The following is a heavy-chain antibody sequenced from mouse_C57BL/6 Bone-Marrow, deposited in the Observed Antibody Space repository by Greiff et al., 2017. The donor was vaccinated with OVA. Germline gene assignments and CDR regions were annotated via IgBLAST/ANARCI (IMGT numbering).Heavy chain of an antibody. V-gene: IGHV1-55*01. CDR3: ASDDGYYRRAMDY. Sequence: QVQLKQPGAELVKPGASVKMSCKASGYTFTSYWITWVKQRPGQGLEWIGDIYPGSGSTNYNEKFKSKATLTVDTSSSTAYMQLSSLTSEDSAVYYWASDDGYYRRAMDYWGQGTSVTVSS. CDR1: GYTFTSYW. CDR2: IYPGSGST. J-gene: IGHJ4*01. D-gene: IGHD2-3*01.